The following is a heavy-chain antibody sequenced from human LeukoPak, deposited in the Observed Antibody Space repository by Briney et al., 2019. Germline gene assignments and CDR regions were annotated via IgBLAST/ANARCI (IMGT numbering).Heavy chain of an antibody. CDR3: ANDDYYDSSGQLDAFDI. V-gene: IGHV3-48*01. CDR2: ISSSSSTI. J-gene: IGHJ3*02. Sequence: TGGSLRLSCAASGFTFSSYSMNWVRQAPGKGLEWVSYISSSSSTIYYADSVKGRFTISRDNAKNSLYLQMNSLRVEDTAVYYCANDDYYDSSGQLDAFDIWGQGTMVTVSS. CDR1: GFTFSSYS. D-gene: IGHD3-22*01.